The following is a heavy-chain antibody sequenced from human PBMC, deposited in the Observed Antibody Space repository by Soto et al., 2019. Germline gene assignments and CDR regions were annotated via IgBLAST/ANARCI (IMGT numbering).Heavy chain of an antibody. CDR3: AGGGYYDSSGYTAIDY. Sequence: QLQLQESGPGLVKPSETLSLTCTVSGGSISSSSYYWGWIRQPPGKGLEWIGSIYYSGSTYYNPSLKSRVTISVDTSKNQFSLKLSSVTAADTAVYYCAGGGYYDSSGYTAIDYWGQGTLVTVSS. CDR2: IYYSGST. J-gene: IGHJ4*02. CDR1: GGSISSSSYY. D-gene: IGHD3-22*01. V-gene: IGHV4-39*01.